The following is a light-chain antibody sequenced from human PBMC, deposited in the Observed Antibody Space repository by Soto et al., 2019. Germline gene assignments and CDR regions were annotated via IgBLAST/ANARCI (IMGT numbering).Light chain of an antibody. CDR2: GAS. CDR1: QSISIH. V-gene: IGKV3-15*01. Sequence: ETLMTQSPAILSASPGERATLSCRASQSISIHLAWYQQKPGQAPKLLIYGASTRASGVPARFSGSGSGTEFTLTISSLQSEDFAIYYCQQYNSWPLTFGAGTKVDI. J-gene: IGKJ3*01. CDR3: QQYNSWPLT.